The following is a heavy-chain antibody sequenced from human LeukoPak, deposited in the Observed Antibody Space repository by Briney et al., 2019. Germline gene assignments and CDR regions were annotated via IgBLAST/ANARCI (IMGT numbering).Heavy chain of an antibody. CDR1: GYSFTTYW. CDR2: INPGDSDT. J-gene: IGHJ3*02. CDR3: ASPRVGATAFDI. V-gene: IGHV5-51*01. Sequence: RWESLKISCKGSGYSFTTYWIGWVRQMPGKGLEYMGIINPGDSDTRYSPSFQGQVTISVDKSISTAYLQWSSLKASDTAMYYCASPRVGATAFDIWGQGTLVTVSS. D-gene: IGHD1-26*01.